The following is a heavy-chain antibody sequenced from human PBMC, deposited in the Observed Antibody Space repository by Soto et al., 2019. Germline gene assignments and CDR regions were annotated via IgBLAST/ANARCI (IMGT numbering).Heavy chain of an antibody. V-gene: IGHV4-30-2*01. D-gene: IGHD5-12*01. Sequence: QLQLQESGSGVVKPSQTLSLTCAVSGGSISSGGYSWSWIRQPPGKGLEWIGYIYHSVSTYYNPSLKSRVTISVDRSKNQFSLKLSSVTAADTAVYYCAAGGGLPRYYWGQGTLVTVSS. J-gene: IGHJ4*02. CDR1: GGSISSGGYS. CDR2: IYHSVST. CDR3: AAGGGLPRYY.